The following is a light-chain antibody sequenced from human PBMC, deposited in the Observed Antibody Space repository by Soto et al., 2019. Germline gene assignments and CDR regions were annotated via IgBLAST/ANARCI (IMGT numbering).Light chain of an antibody. V-gene: IGKV1-39*01. CDR2: AAS. J-gene: IGKJ2*01. CDR3: QQTYSTPGYT. CDR1: QSISNY. Sequence: DLQMTQSPSSLSASVGDRVTITCRASQSISNYLNWYQQKPGKAPKLLIYAASSLQSGVPSRFSGSGSGTDFTLTISSPQPEDSATYYCQQTYSTPGYTFGQGTKLEIK.